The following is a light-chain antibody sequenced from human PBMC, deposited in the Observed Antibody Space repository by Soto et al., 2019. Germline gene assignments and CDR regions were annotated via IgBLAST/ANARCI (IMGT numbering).Light chain of an antibody. CDR3: QQTYSHQFT. CDR1: QRITNS. CDR2: AAS. Sequence: DIQMTQSPSSLSASVGDRFTIPCRASQRITNSLNWYQQKPGRAPNLLIYAASSLQRGAPSRFSGSGSGTDFTLTISSLQPDDFATYYCQQTYSHQFTFGPGTKVDIK. V-gene: IGKV1-39*01. J-gene: IGKJ3*01.